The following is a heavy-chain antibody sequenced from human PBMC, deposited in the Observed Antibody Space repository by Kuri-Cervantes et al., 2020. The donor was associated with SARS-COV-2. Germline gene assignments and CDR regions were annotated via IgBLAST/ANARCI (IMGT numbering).Heavy chain of an antibody. J-gene: IGHJ4*02. CDR1: GYTFTSYG. CDR3: ARKTRGTFHLDY. CDR2: ISAYNGNT. D-gene: IGHD1-26*01. V-gene: IGHV1-18*01. Sequence: ASVKVSCKASGYTFTSYGISWVRQAPGQGLEWMGWISAYNGNTNYAQKLQGRVTMTRDTSTNTAYMELTSLGSQDTAVYYCARKTRGTFHLDYWGPGTPVTVSS.